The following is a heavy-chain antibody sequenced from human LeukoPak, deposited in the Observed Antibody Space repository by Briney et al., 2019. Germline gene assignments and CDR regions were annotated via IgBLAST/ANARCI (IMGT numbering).Heavy chain of an antibody. CDR1: GGSISSYY. J-gene: IGHJ6*02. CDR3: ARARTHGIAAAGTWFYYGMDV. Sequence: SETLSLTCTVSGGSISSYYWSWIRQPPGKGLEWIGYIYYSGSTNYNPSLKSRVTISVDTSKNQFSLKLSSVTAADTAVYYCARARTHGIAAAGTWFYYGMDVWGQGTTVTVSS. D-gene: IGHD6-13*01. CDR2: IYYSGST. V-gene: IGHV4-59*01.